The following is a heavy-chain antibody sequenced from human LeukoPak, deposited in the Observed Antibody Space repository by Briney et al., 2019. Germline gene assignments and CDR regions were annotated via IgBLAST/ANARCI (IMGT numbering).Heavy chain of an antibody. Sequence: GRSLRLSCEASGFTFDDYGMHWVRQAPGKGLEWVSTISWNSASVVYVDSVKGRFTISRDNAKKTLYLQMNSLRPDDTAVYYCARDGSGTNLFDVGWFDSWGQGTLVTVSS. CDR3: ARDGSGTNLFDVGWFDS. J-gene: IGHJ5*01. CDR1: GFTFDDYG. CDR2: ISWNSASV. V-gene: IGHV3-9*01. D-gene: IGHD1-26*01.